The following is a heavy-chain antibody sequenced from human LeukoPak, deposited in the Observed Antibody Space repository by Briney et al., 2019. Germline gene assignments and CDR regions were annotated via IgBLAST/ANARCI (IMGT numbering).Heavy chain of an antibody. Sequence: PGGSLRLSCAASGFTFNNYNMNWVRQAPGKGLEWISYISRSSSTIYYGDSVKGRFTISRDNAKNSLYLQMNSLRAEDTAVYYCARLYCSGGSCYKGAGDYWGQGILVTVSS. CDR1: GFTFNNYN. J-gene: IGHJ4*02. CDR2: ISRSSSTI. D-gene: IGHD2-15*01. CDR3: ARLYCSGGSCYKGAGDY. V-gene: IGHV3-48*01.